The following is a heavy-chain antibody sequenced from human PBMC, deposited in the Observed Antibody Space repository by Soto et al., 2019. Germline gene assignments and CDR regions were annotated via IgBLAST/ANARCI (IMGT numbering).Heavy chain of an antibody. J-gene: IGHJ5*02. CDR1: GYTFTSYD. CDR3: ARIRNSRGRRNWFDP. D-gene: IGHD3-10*01. Sequence: ASVKVSCKASGYTFTSYDINWVRQATGQGLEWMGWMNPNSGNTGYAQKFQGRVTMTRNTSISTAYMELSSLRSEDTAVYYCARIRNSRGRRNWFDPWGQGTLVTVSS. CDR2: MNPNSGNT. V-gene: IGHV1-8*01.